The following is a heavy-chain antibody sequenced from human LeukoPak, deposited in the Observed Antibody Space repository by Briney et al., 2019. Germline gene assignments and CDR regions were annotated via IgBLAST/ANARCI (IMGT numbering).Heavy chain of an antibody. CDR1: GGSFSGYY. CDR2: INHSGST. V-gene: IGHV4-34*01. D-gene: IGHD6-19*01. CDR3: ARNPKYSSGWMGQFDY. Sequence: SETLSLTCAVYGGSFSGYYRSWIRQPPGKGLEWIGEINHSGSTNYNPSLKSRVTISVDTSKNQFSLKLSSVTAADTAVYYCARNPKYSSGWMGQFDYWGQGTLDTVSS. J-gene: IGHJ4*02.